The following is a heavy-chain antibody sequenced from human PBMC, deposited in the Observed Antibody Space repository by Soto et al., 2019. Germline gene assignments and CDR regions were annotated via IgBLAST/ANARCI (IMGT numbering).Heavy chain of an antibody. J-gene: IGHJ4*02. CDR1: GLSFSDYY. V-gene: IGHV3-11*01. D-gene: IGHD3-10*02. CDR3: ATVFRSSNFNS. Sequence: GGSLRLSCAASGLSFSDYYMSWIRQAPGKGLEWIAYITSSSSTIYYADSVKGRFTISRNDAKNSLYLQLDSLRAEDTAVYYCATVFRSSNFNSGGQGTLVTVSS. CDR2: ITSSSSTI.